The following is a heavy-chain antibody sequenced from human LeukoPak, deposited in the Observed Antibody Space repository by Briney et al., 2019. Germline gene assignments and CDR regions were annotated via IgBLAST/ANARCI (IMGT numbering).Heavy chain of an antibody. CDR1: GSTFSSYA. J-gene: IGHJ4*02. CDR2: ISYDGSNK. CDR3: AKDEAYCGGDCPNYYFDY. V-gene: IGHV3-30-3*01. D-gene: IGHD2-21*02. Sequence: GGSLRLSCAASGSTFSSYAMHWVRQAPGKGLEWVAVISYDGSNKYYADSVKGRFTISRDNSKNTLYLQMNSLRAEDTAVYYCAKDEAYCGGDCPNYYFDYWGQGTLVTVSS.